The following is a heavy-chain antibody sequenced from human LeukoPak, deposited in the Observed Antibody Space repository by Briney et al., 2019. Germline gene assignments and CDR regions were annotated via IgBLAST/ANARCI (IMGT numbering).Heavy chain of an antibody. CDR3: AKDKTTVTPRGLDI. D-gene: IGHD4-17*01. CDR1: GNYW. CDR2: ISGSGGST. Sequence: GGSLRLSCAASGNYWMHWVRQAPGKGLEWVSAISGSGGSTYYADSVKGRFTISRDNSKNTLYLQMNSLRAEDTAVYYCAKDKTTVTPRGLDIWGQGTMVTVSS. J-gene: IGHJ3*02. V-gene: IGHV3-23*01.